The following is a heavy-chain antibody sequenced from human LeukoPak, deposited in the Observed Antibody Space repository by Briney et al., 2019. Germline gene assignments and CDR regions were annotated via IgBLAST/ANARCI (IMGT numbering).Heavy chain of an antibody. Sequence: SETLSLTCTVSGGSISSYYWSWLRQPPGKGLEWIGYIYYSGSTNYNPSLKSRVTISVDTSKNQFSLKLSSVTAADTAVYYCARVSGYDWESFYDYWGQGTLVTVSS. V-gene: IGHV4-59*01. J-gene: IGHJ4*02. D-gene: IGHD5-12*01. CDR3: ARVSGYDWESFYDY. CDR1: GGSISSYY. CDR2: IYYSGST.